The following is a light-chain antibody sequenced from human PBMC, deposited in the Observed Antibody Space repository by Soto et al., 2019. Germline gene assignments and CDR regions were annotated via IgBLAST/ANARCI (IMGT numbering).Light chain of an antibody. Sequence: ETVMTQSPATLSVSPGERATLSCRASQGIGSNLAWYQQKPGQAPRLLIYGASTRATAFPARFSGSGSGTEFTLTISSLQSEDFAVYYCQQYTDWPLYTFGQGTKLEIK. CDR2: GAS. CDR1: QGIGSN. V-gene: IGKV3-15*01. CDR3: QQYTDWPLYT. J-gene: IGKJ2*01.